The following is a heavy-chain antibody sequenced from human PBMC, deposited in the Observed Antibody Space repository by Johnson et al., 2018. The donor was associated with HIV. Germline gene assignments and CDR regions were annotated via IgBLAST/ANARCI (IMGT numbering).Heavy chain of an antibody. CDR2: ISYDGSNK. J-gene: IGHJ3*02. Sequence: QVQLVESGGGVVQPGRSQRLSCAASGFTFSSYAMHWVRQAPGKGLEWVAVISYDGSNKYYAASVKGRFTISRDNSKNTLYLQMNSLRDEDTAVYYCAKDCSGGSCYLDAFDIWGQGTMVTVSS. V-gene: IGHV3-30-3*01. D-gene: IGHD2-15*01. CDR3: AKDCSGGSCYLDAFDI. CDR1: GFTFSSYA.